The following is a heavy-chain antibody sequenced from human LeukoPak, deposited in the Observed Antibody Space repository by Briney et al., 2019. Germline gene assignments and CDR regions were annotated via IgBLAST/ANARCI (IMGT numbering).Heavy chain of an antibody. CDR3: AKLGGATPFDY. CDR1: GFTFSNAW. V-gene: IGHV3-15*01. D-gene: IGHD1-26*01. Sequence: GGSLRLSCAASGFTFSNAWMSWVRQAPGKGLEWVGRIKSKTDGGTTDYAAPVKGRFTISRDDSKNTLYLQMNSLRADDTAVYYCAKLGGATPFDYWGQGTLVTVSS. J-gene: IGHJ4*02. CDR2: IKSKTDGGTT.